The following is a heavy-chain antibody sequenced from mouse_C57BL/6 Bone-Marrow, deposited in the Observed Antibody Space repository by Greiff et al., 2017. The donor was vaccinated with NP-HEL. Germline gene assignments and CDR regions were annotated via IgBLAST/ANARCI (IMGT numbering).Heavy chain of an antibody. CDR3: ARHEDHDSNYGGAWFAY. V-gene: IGHV1-62-2*01. Sequence: VQRVESGAELVKPGASVKLSCKASGYTFTEYTIHWVKQRSGQGLEWIGWFYPGSGSIKYNEKFKDKATLTADKSSSTVYMELSRLTSEDSAVYFCARHEDHDSNYGGAWFAYWGQGTLVTVSA. D-gene: IGHD2-5*01. CDR2: FYPGSGSI. CDR1: GYTFTEYT. J-gene: IGHJ3*01.